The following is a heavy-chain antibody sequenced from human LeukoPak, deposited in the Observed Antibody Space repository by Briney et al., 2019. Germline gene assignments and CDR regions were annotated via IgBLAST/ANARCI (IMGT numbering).Heavy chain of an antibody. CDR2: ISSSSSAI. Sequence: GGSLRLSCAASGFTFSSYSMNWVRQAPGKGLAWVSFISSSSSAIYYADSVKGRFTISRDNAKNSLYLQMNSLRDEDTAVYYCARIPWSQTEHFQYWGQGTLVTVFS. CDR3: ARIPWSQTEHFQY. J-gene: IGHJ1*01. V-gene: IGHV3-48*02. D-gene: IGHD3-3*01. CDR1: GFTFSSYS.